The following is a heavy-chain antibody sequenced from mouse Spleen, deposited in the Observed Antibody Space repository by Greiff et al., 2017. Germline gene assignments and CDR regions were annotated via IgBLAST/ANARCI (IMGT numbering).Heavy chain of an antibody. V-gene: IGHV5-9*04. CDR3: ARHPLTFDY. CDR2: ISSGGGNT. J-gene: IGHJ2*01. CDR1: GFTFSSYA. D-gene: IGHD4-1*01. Sequence: EVKLVESGGGLVKLGGSLKLSCAASGFTFSSYAMSWVRQTPEKRLEWVATISSGGGNTYYPDSVKGRFTISRDNAKNTLYLQMSSLKSEDTAMYYCARHPLTFDYWGQGTTLTVSS.